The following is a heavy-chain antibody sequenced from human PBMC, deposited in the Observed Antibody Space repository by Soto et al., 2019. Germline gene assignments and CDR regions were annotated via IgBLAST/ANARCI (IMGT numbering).Heavy chain of an antibody. J-gene: IGHJ4*02. Sequence: EVQLLESGGALVQPGGSLRLSCAASGFTFSNHAMNWVRQAPGKGLEWVSTISDSGSTYYADSVKGRFTISRDNSKNTLYLQMNSLRAEDTAVYYCARDPGGHYWTSTSCLYFFDHSGQGTLVIVSS. CDR1: GFTFSNHA. D-gene: IGHD2-2*01. V-gene: IGHV3-23*01. CDR3: ARDPGGHYWTSTSCLYFFDH. CDR2: ISDSGST.